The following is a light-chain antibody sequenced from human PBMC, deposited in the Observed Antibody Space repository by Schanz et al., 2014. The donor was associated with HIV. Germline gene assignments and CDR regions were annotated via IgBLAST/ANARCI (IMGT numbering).Light chain of an antibody. CDR3: AGWDDSLNVWV. J-gene: IGLJ3*02. CDR1: SSDVGGYNY. CDR2: DVT. V-gene: IGLV2-14*01. Sequence: QSVLTQPASVSGSPGQSITISCTGTSSDVGGYNYVSWYQQHPGKAPKLMIYDVTNRPSGVPDRFSGSGSGTSASLAISGLQSEDEADYYCAGWDDSLNVWVFGGGTKLTVL.